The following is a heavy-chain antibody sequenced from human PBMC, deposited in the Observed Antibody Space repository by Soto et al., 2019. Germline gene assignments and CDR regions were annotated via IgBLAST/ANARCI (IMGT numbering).Heavy chain of an antibody. D-gene: IGHD2-15*01. J-gene: IGHJ5*02. CDR2: IYYSGST. CDR3: ARVLEGYCSGGSCYFGWFDP. Sequence: QVQLQESGPGLVKPSQSLSLTCTVSGGSIRSGGYYWSWIRQHPGKGLEWIGYIYYSGSTYYNPSLKSRVTISVDTSKNQFSLNLSSATAEDTAVYYCARVLEGYCSGGSCYFGWFDPWGQGTLVTVSS. V-gene: IGHV4-31*03. CDR1: GGSIRSGGYY.